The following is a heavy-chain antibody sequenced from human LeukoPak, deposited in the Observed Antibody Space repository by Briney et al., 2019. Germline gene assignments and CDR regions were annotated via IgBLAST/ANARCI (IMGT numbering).Heavy chain of an antibody. D-gene: IGHD3-9*01. J-gene: IGHJ5*02. CDR1: GYTFTSYD. CDR2: MNPYSGNT. CDR3: ARAPREGYYDILTGYDWFDP. V-gene: IGHV1-8*03. Sequence: GASVKVSCKASGYTFTSYDINWVRQAPGQGLEWMGWMNPYSGNTGYAQKFQGRVTITRNTSISTAYMELSSLRSEDTAVYYCARAPREGYYDILTGYDWFDPWGQGTLVTVSS.